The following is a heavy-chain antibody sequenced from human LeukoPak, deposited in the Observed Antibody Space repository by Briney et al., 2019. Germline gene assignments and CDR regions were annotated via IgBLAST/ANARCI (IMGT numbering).Heavy chain of an antibody. CDR1: GYTFTGYY. CDR2: INPNSGGT. CDR3: ARNPFDVVVPAARPENYYGMDV. D-gene: IGHD2-2*01. Sequence: GASVKVSCKASGYTFTGYYMHWVRQAPGQGLEWMGWINPNSGGTNYAQKFQGRVTMTRDTSISTAYMELSRLRSDDTAVYYCARNPFDVVVPAARPENYYGMDVWGQGTTVTVSS. V-gene: IGHV1-2*02. J-gene: IGHJ6*02.